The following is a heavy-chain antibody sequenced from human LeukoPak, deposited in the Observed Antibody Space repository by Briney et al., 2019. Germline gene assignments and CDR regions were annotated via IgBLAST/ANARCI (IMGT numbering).Heavy chain of an antibody. CDR1: GNYA. J-gene: IGHJ4*02. D-gene: IGHD4-17*01. CDR3: AKGGGYGDSGFDY. CDR2: ISGGGETT. V-gene: IGHV3-23*01. Sequence: GGSLRLSCAASGNYALSWVRQAPGKGLEWVSVISGGGETTYYADAVKGRFTISRDYSKNTMYLQMDSLRAEDTAVYYCAKGGGYGDSGFDYWGQGTLVTASS.